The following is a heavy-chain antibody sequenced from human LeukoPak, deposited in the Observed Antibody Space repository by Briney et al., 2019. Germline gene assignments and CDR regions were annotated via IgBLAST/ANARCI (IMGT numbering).Heavy chain of an antibody. CDR1: GVTLSSYA. CDR2: ISSNGGST. V-gene: IGHV3-64*01. CDR3: ARAQRGYSYGDY. Sequence: GGSLRLSCAASGVTLSSYATHWVRQAPGGRLEYVSAISSNGGSTYYANSVKGRFTISRDNSKNTLYLQMGSLRAEDMAVYYCARAQRGYSYGDYWGQGTLVTVSS. D-gene: IGHD5-18*01. J-gene: IGHJ4*02.